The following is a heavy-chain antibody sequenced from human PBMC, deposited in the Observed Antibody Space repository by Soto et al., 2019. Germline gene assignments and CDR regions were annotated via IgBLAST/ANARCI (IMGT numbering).Heavy chain of an antibody. Sequence: QVQLVQSGAEVKKPGASVKVACKASGMTYTTYATHWVRQAPGQGLEWMGWINTGNGNTRYSQRVQGRVTLTTDTSASTAYMVVSSLTSEDTAVYYCARAISGDGSWGQGTLITVSS. D-gene: IGHD5-12*01. V-gene: IGHV1-3*04. J-gene: IGHJ5*02. CDR1: GMTYTTYA. CDR3: ARAISGDGS. CDR2: INTGNGNT.